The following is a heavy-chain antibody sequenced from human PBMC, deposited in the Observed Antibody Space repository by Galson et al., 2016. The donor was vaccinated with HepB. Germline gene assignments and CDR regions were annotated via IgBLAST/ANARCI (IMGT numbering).Heavy chain of an antibody. CDR1: GGSVSSGYDY. V-gene: IGHV4-61*01. Sequence: SETLSLTCTVSGGSVSSGYDYWSWIRQPPGKGLEWIGYLHHSGSSTYNPSLESRLTLSIDTSKNQLSLKLSSGTAADTAVYYCAREFYGYVFDIWGRGAMVTVAS. CDR2: LHHSGSS. J-gene: IGHJ3*02. CDR3: AREFYGYVFDI. D-gene: IGHD2/OR15-2a*01.